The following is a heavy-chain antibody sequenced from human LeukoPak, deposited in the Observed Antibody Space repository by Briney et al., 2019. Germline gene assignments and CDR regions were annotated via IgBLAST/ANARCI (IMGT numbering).Heavy chain of an antibody. V-gene: IGHV3-7*03. CDR1: GFTFRSYA. J-gene: IGHJ4*02. CDR3: ASGLELDY. CDR2: IKQDGSEK. Sequence: GGSLRLSCAASGFTFRSYAMYWVRQAPGKGLEWVANIKQDGSEKNYVDSVKGRFTISRDNAKNSLYLQMNSLRAEDTAVYYCASGLELDYWGQGTLVTVSS.